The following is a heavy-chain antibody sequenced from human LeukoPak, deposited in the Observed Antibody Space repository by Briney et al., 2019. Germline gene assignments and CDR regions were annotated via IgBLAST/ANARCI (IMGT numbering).Heavy chain of an antibody. CDR3: ARDEGLLWFGEPILD. V-gene: IGHV3-7*04. Sequence: PGGSLRLSCAASGFTFSSYWMSWVRQAPGKGLEWVANIKQDGSEKYYVDSVKGRFTISRDNAKNSPYLQMNSLRAEDTAVYYCARDEGLLWFGEPILDWGQGTLVTVSS. J-gene: IGHJ4*02. CDR2: IKQDGSEK. CDR1: GFTFSSYW. D-gene: IGHD3-10*01.